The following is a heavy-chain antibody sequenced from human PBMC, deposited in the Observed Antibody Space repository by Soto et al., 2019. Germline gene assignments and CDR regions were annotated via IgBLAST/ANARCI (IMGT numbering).Heavy chain of an antibody. V-gene: IGHV1-69*01. CDR2: IIPIFGTA. J-gene: IGHJ6*02. CDR1: GGTFSSYA. CDR3: ARETPSTPVYYNYGMYV. D-gene: IGHD2-15*01. Sequence: QVQLMQSGAEVTKPGSSVKVSCKASGGTFSSYAISWVRQAPGQGLEWMGGIIPIFGTANYAQKFQGRVTITADESTSTAYMELSSLRSEDTAVYYCARETPSTPVYYNYGMYVCGQGPTVTVSS.